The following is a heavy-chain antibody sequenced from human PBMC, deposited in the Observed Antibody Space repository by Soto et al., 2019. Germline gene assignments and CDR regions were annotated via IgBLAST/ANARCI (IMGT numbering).Heavy chain of an antibody. V-gene: IGHV3-30*04. CDR1: GFIFKNYA. J-gene: IGHJ4*02. Sequence: GGSLRLSCAGSGFIFKNYALNWVRQAPGKGLEWVASITRDGYNKYYADSVKGRFTIPRDNSRDTLSLQMTALTIEDSSVYYCTKSSGGSSSVGMDYWGQGTRVTVSS. D-gene: IGHD6-6*01. CDR2: ITRDGYNK. CDR3: TKSSGGSSSVGMDY.